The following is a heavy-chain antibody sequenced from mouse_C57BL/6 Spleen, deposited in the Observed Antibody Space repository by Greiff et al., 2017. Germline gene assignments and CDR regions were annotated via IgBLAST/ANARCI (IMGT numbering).Heavy chain of an antibody. CDR1: GFNIKDDY. CDR3: TTCEDYYGSISFAY. D-gene: IGHD1-1*01. V-gene: IGHV14-4*01. Sequence: VQLKESGAELVRPGASVKLSCTASGFNIKDDYMHWVKQRPEQGLEWIGWIDPESGDTTYASKFQGKATITADTSSNTAYLQLSSLTSEATAVYYCTTCEDYYGSISFAYWGQGTLVTVPA. J-gene: IGHJ3*01. CDR2: IDPESGDT.